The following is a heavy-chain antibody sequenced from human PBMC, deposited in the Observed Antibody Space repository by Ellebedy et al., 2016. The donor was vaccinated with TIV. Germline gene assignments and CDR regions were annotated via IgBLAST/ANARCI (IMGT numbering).Heavy chain of an antibody. CDR1: GGSSSGYF. D-gene: IGHD3-22*01. CDR3: AREVDDSSGRTRRHFDY. CDR2: INYRGGP. Sequence: MPSETLSLTCAVYGGSSSGYFWSWIRQLPGKGLEWIGEINYRGGPNYNPSLKSRVIISIDTSNNQFSLKLSSVTAADTAIYYCAREVDDSSGRTRRHFDYWGRGTLVTVSS. V-gene: IGHV4-34*01. J-gene: IGHJ4*02.